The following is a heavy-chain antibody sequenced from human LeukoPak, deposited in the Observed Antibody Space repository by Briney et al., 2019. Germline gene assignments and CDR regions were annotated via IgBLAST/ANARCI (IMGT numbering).Heavy chain of an antibody. V-gene: IGHV4-39*01. J-gene: IGHJ2*01. D-gene: IGHD4-17*01. CDR3: ASLYGDYEDWYFDL. Sequence: SETLSLTCTVSGGSISSSSYYWGWIRQPPGKGLEWIGSIYYSGSTYYNPSLKSRVTISVDTSKNQFSLKLSSVTVADTAVYYCASLYGDYEDWYFDLWGRGTLVTVSS. CDR2: IYYSGST. CDR1: GGSISSSSYY.